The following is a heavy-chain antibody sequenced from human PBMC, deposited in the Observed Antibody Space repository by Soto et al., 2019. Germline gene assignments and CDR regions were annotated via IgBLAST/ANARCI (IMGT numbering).Heavy chain of an antibody. D-gene: IGHD3-22*01. J-gene: IGHJ1*01. CDR3: TPRRMDSSGYYEYFQL. V-gene: IGHV3-73*01. CDR1: GFTFSGSA. CDR2: IRSKANSYAT. Sequence: GGSLRLSCAASGFTFSGSAMHWVRQASGKGLEWVGRIRSKANSYATAYAASVKGRFTISRDDSKNTAYLQMNSLKTEDTAVYYCTPRRMDSSGYYEYFQLWGQGTLVTVSS.